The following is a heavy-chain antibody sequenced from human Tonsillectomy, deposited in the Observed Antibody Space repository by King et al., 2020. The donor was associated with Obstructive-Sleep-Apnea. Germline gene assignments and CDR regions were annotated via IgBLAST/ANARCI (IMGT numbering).Heavy chain of an antibody. J-gene: IGHJ2*01. Sequence: VQLVESGGGLVQPGGSLRLSCAASGFTFSSYWMSWVRQAPGKGLEWVANIKQDGSEKYYVDSVKGRFTISRDNAKNSLYLQMNSRRAEDTAVYYCARFGRRLAYCGGDCYSWYFDLWGRGTLVTVSS. D-gene: IGHD2-21*02. CDR3: ARFGRRLAYCGGDCYSWYFDL. CDR2: IKQDGSEK. CDR1: GFTFSSYW. V-gene: IGHV3-7*01.